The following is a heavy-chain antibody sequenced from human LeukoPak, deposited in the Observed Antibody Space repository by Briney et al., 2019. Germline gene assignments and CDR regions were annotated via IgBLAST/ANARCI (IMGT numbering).Heavy chain of an antibody. J-gene: IGHJ5*02. Sequence: SETLSLTCTVSGGSISSYYWSWIRQPAGKGLEWIGRIYTSGSTNYNPSLKSRVTMSVDTSKNQFSPKLSSVTAADTAVYYCARGVPRAAAGYNWFDPWGQGTLVTVSS. CDR1: GGSISSYY. D-gene: IGHD6-13*01. CDR3: ARGVPRAAAGYNWFDP. V-gene: IGHV4-4*07. CDR2: IYTSGST.